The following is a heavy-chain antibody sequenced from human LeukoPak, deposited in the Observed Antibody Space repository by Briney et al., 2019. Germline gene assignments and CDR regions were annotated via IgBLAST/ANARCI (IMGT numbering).Heavy chain of an antibody. J-gene: IGHJ4*02. D-gene: IGHD5-24*01. V-gene: IGHV4-4*02. Sequence: SETLSLTCAVSGGSLSSGNWWTWVRQSPDKGLVWIGEIYHNGSSFDNPALKSRVTISVDTSKNQFSLKLSSVTAADTAVYYCARHRSGWLQSSFDYWGQGTLVTVSS. CDR3: ARHRSGWLQSSFDY. CDR2: IYHNGSS. CDR1: GGSLSSGNW.